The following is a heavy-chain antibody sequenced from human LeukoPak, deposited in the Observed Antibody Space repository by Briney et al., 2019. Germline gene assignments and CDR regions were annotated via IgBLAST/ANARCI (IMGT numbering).Heavy chain of an antibody. CDR3: ARDRLWFGEPYYFDY. J-gene: IGHJ4*02. CDR1: GGTFSSYA. CDR2: IIPIFGTA. V-gene: IGHV1-69*05. D-gene: IGHD3-10*01. Sequence: SVKVSCKASGGTFSSYAISWVRQAPGQGLEWMGRIIPIFGTANYAQKFQGRVTITTDESASTAYMELSSLRSEDTAVYYCARDRLWFGEPYYFDYWGQGTLVTVSS.